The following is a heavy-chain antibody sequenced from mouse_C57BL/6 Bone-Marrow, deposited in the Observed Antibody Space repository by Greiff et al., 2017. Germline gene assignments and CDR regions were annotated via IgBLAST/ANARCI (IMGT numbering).Heavy chain of an antibody. CDR1: EYEFPSHD. CDR3: ARRIITTVVAGNFDV. V-gene: IGHV5-2*01. D-gene: IGHD1-1*01. J-gene: IGHJ1*03. Sequence: EVKLQESGGGLVQPGESLKLSCESNEYEFPSHDMSWVRKTPEKRLELVAAINSDGGSTYYPDTMERRFIISRDNTKKTLYLQMSSLRSEDTALYYCARRIITTVVAGNFDVWGTGTTVTVSS. CDR2: INSDGGST.